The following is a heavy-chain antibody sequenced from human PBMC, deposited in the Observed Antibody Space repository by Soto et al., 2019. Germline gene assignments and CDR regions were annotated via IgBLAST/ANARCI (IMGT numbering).Heavy chain of an antibody. CDR2: IWYDGSNE. D-gene: IGHD1-20*01. J-gene: IGHJ6*03. CDR3: ARGSNNWNSREFYFYYNLDV. Sequence: QVQLVESGGGVVQPGRSLRLSCAASGFSFSDYGMHWVRQAPGKGLEWVALIWYDGSNEYYEDSVKGRFTISRDNSKNTLFLHMNSLRVEDTAVYYCARGSNNWNSREFYFYYNLDVWGQGTTVTVSS. CDR1: GFSFSDYG. V-gene: IGHV3-33*01.